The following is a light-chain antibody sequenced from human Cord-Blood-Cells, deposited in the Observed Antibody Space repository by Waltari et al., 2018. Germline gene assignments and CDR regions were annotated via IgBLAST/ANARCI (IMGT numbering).Light chain of an antibody. Sequence: SYELTQPPSVSVSPGQTARITCSGDALPKQYAYWYQQKPGQAPVLGIYKDSDRPSGIPERFSGSSSGTTVTLTISGVQAEDEADYYCQSADSSGTYYVFGTGTKVTVL. J-gene: IGLJ1*01. V-gene: IGLV3-25*03. CDR1: ALPKQY. CDR2: KDS. CDR3: QSADSSGTYYV.